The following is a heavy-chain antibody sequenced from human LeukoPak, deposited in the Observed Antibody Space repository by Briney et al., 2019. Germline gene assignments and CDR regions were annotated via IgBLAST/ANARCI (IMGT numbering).Heavy chain of an antibody. Sequence: SVKVSCKSSGGNFSSYAISWVRQAPAQGLEWMGGIIPIFGTANYAQRFQGRVTITADKSTSTAYMELSSLRSEDTAVYYCASESPHKDYGDYEGSGGPIDYWGQGTLVTVSS. J-gene: IGHJ4*02. CDR3: ASESPHKDYGDYEGSGGPIDY. D-gene: IGHD4-17*01. CDR2: IIPIFGTA. V-gene: IGHV1-69*06. CDR1: GGNFSSYA.